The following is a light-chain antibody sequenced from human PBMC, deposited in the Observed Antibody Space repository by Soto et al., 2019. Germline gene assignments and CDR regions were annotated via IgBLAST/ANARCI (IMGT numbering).Light chain of an antibody. Sequence: QSALTQPASVSGSPGQSITISCTGTSSDVAKYNYVSWYQQHPGKAPKLMLYEVRNRPSGVSNRFSGSKSGNTASLTISGLQAEDEADYYCNSYTGTNTLVVFGGGTKLTVL. CDR1: SSDVAKYNY. V-gene: IGLV2-14*01. J-gene: IGLJ2*01. CDR3: NSYTGTNTLVV. CDR2: EVR.